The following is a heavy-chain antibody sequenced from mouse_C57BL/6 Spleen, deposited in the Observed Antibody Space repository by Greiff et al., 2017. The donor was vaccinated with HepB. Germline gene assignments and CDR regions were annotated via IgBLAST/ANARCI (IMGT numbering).Heavy chain of an antibody. J-gene: IGHJ4*01. CDR1: GYTFTSYW. CDR3: ARTPERGYYYAMDY. Sequence: QVQLQQPGAELVRPGTSVKLSCKASGYTFTSYWMHWVKQRPGQGLEWIGVIDPSDSYTNYNQKFKGKATLTVDTSSSTAYMQLSSLTSEDSAVYYCARTPERGYYYAMDYWGQGTSVTVSS. V-gene: IGHV1-59*01. CDR2: IDPSDSYT.